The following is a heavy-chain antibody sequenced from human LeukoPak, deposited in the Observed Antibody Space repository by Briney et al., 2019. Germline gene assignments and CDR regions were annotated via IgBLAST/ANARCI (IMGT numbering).Heavy chain of an antibody. Sequence: GGSLRLSCAVSGFTFSSYTMNWVRQTPGKGLEWVSSISSSGSYIYYADSVKGRFTIFRDNVRNSLYLQMNSLRAEDTAVYYCARGAHSGSYQSEHPFDYWGQGTLVTVSS. V-gene: IGHV3-21*01. D-gene: IGHD1-26*01. CDR2: ISSSGSYI. J-gene: IGHJ4*02. CDR3: ARGAHSGSYQSEHPFDY. CDR1: GFTFSSYT.